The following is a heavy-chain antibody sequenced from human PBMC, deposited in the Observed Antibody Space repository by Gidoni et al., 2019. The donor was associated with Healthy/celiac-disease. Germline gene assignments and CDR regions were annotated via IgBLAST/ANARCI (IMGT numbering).Heavy chain of an antibody. CDR1: GYTFTSYD. D-gene: IGHD1-7*01. Sequence: QVQLVQSGAEVKKPGASVKVSCKASGYTFTSYDINWVRQATGQGLEWMGGMNPNSGNTGYAQKFQGRVTMTRNTSISTAYMELSSLRSEDTAVYYCARSRITGTPPGMDVWGQGTTVTVSS. CDR2: MNPNSGNT. V-gene: IGHV1-8*01. CDR3: ARSRITGTPPGMDV. J-gene: IGHJ6*02.